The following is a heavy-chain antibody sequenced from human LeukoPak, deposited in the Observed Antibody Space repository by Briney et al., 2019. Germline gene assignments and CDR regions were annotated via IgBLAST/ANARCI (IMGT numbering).Heavy chain of an antibody. CDR2: IYPGDSDT. CDR3: ARQTYCYDSSGYFLFDY. D-gene: IGHD3-22*01. Sequence: GESLKISCKGSGYSFTSYWIGWVRQMPGKGLEWMGIIYPGDSDTRYSPSFQGQVTISADKSISTAYLQWSSLKASDTARYYCARQTYCYDSSGYFLFDYWGQGTLVTVSS. V-gene: IGHV5-51*01. CDR1: GYSFTSYW. J-gene: IGHJ4*02.